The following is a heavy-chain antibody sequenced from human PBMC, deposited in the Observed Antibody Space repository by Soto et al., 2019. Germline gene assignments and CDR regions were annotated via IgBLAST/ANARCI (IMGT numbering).Heavy chain of an antibody. CDR1: GGSISSYY. D-gene: IGHD2-15*01. V-gene: IGHV4-59*01. Sequence: ASETLSLTCTVSGGSISSYYWSWIRQPPGKGLEWIGYIYYSGSTNYNPSLKSRVTISVDTSKNQFSLKLSSVTAADTAVYYCARGLRRSLFFDYYGQVTLVTVSS. CDR2: IYYSGST. CDR3: ARGLRRSLFFDY. J-gene: IGHJ4*02.